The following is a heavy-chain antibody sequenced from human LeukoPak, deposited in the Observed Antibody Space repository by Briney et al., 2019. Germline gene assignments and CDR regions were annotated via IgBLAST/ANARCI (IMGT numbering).Heavy chain of an antibody. V-gene: IGHV1-3*01. CDR2: INAGNGNT. Sequence: VSVKVSCKASGYTFTSYAMRCVRQAPGQPLERTGWINAGNGNTKYSQKFQGRVTITRDTSASTAYMELSSLRSEDTAVYYCARALGYCSGGSCTEFIYWGQGTLVTVSS. D-gene: IGHD2-15*01. CDR1: GYTFTSYA. CDR3: ARALGYCSGGSCTEFIY. J-gene: IGHJ4*02.